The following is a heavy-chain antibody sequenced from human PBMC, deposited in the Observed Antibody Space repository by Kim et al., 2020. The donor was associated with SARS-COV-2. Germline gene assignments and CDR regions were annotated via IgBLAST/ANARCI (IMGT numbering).Heavy chain of an antibody. D-gene: IGHD3-3*01. CDR3: ARERATFGGINWFDP. CDR2: IYYSGST. V-gene: IGHV4-61*01. J-gene: IGHJ5*02. CDR1: GGSVSSGSYY. Sequence: SETLSLTCTVSGGSVSSGSYYWSWIRQPPGKGLEWIGYIYYSGSTNYNPSLKSRVTISVDTSKNQFSLKLSSVTAADTAVYYCARERATFGGINWFDPWG.